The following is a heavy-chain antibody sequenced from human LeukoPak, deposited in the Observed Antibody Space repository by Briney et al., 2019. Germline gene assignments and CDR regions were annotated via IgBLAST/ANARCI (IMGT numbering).Heavy chain of an antibody. J-gene: IGHJ4*02. CDR2: IRSKAYGGTT. CDR1: GFTFGDYA. CDR3: TYGDYVPRDFDY. V-gene: IGHV3-49*04. Sequence: GGSLRLSCAASGFTFGDYAMSWVRQAPGKGLEWVGFIRSKAYGGTTEYAASVKGRFTISRDDSKSIAYLQMNSLKTEDTAVYYCTYGDYVPRDFDYWGQGTLVTVSS. D-gene: IGHD4-17*01.